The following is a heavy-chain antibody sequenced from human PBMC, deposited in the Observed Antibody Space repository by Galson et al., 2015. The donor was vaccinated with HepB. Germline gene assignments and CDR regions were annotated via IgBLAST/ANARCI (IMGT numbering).Heavy chain of an antibody. CDR3: ARLGGPHYDSWSGYPPDWFDP. CDR2: VYYSGSA. Sequence: ATLSLTCSVSGGSISSRDYFWGWIRQPPGEGLEWVVTVYYSGSAYYNPSLKIRVSISVDTSTNQFSLRLNSVTAADTAVYYCARLGGPHYDSWSGYPPDWFDPWGQGTLVTVSS. J-gene: IGHJ5*02. D-gene: IGHD3-3*01. CDR1: GGSISSRDYF. V-gene: IGHV4-39*01.